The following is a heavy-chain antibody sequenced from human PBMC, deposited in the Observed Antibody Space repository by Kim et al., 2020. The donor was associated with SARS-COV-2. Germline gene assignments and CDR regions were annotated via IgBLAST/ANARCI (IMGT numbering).Heavy chain of an antibody. CDR3: ARVVINDYYFDY. D-gene: IGHD3-22*01. Sequence: SETLSLTCTVSGGSISSYYWSWIRQPPGKGLEWIGYIYYSGSTNYNPSLKSRVTISVDTSKNQFSLKLSSVTAADTAVYYCARVVINDYYFDYWGQGTLVTVSS. CDR2: IYYSGST. J-gene: IGHJ4*02. CDR1: GGSISSYY. V-gene: IGHV4-59*01.